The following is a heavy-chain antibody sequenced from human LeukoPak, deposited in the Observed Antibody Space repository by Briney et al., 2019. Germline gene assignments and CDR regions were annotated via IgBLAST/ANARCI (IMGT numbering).Heavy chain of an antibody. CDR2: IYPGDSDT. Sequence: GESLEISCKGSGYSFTSYWIGWVRQMPGKGLEWMGIIYPGDSDTRYSPSFQGQVTISADKSISTAYLQWSSLKASDTAMYYCARQVEYSSSSGGYYYYYYMDVWGKGTTVTVSS. D-gene: IGHD6-6*01. CDR3: ARQVEYSSSSGGYYYYYYMDV. V-gene: IGHV5-51*01. J-gene: IGHJ6*03. CDR1: GYSFTSYW.